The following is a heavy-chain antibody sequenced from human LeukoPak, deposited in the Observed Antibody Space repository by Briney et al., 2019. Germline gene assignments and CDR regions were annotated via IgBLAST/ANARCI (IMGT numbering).Heavy chain of an antibody. V-gene: IGHV3-48*01. D-gene: IGHD2-2*02. CDR1: GFTFSSYS. Sequence: GGSLRLSCAASGFTFSSYSMNWVRQAPGKGLEWISYISTSSSTIYYADSVKGRFTISRDNGKNSLYLQMNSLRVEDTAVYFCARRGYTSAWDYWGQGTLATVSS. CDR3: ARRGYTSAWDY. J-gene: IGHJ4*02. CDR2: ISTSSSTI.